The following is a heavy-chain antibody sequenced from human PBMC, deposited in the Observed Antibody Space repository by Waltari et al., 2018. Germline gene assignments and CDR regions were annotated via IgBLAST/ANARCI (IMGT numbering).Heavy chain of an antibody. CDR1: GFTLSSYG. CDR3: AKDRSAGYGDYCFDF. V-gene: IGHV3-30*02. D-gene: IGHD4-17*01. CDR2: IRNNGNNQ. J-gene: IGHJ4*02. Sequence: QVQLVESGGGVVQPGGSLRLSCAASGFTLSSYGSHWVRQTPGKGLEWVAFIRNNGNNQWYAESVKGRFTISRDDSKNMLFLQMDSLRHEDTAVYYCAKDRSAGYGDYCFDFWGQGILVTVSS.